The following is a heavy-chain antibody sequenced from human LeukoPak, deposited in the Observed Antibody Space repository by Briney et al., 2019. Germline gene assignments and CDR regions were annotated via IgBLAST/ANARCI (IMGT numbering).Heavy chain of an antibody. V-gene: IGHV4-34*01. CDR2: INHSGST. Sequence: PSETLSLTCAVYGGSFSGYYWSWIRQPPGKGLEWIGEINHSGSTNYNPSLKSRVTISVDTSKNQFSLKLSSVTAADTAVYYCARGKRWLSRSFDYWGQGTLVTVSS. CDR3: ARGKRWLSRSFDY. CDR1: GGSFSGYY. D-gene: IGHD5-24*01. J-gene: IGHJ4*02.